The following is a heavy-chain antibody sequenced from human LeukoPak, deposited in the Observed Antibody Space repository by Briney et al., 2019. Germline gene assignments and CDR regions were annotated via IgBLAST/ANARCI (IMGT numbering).Heavy chain of an antibody. V-gene: IGHV1-18*01. CDR1: GYTFTSYG. D-gene: IGHD3-10*01. CDR2: ISAYNGNT. J-gene: IGHJ3*02. CDR3: ARVPNYGSGDDAFDI. Sequence: ASVKVSCKASGYTFTSYGISWVRQAPGQGLEWMGWISAYNGNTNYAQKLQGRVTMTTDTSTSTAYMELRSLRSDDTAVYYCARVPNYGSGDDAFDIWGQGTMVTVSS.